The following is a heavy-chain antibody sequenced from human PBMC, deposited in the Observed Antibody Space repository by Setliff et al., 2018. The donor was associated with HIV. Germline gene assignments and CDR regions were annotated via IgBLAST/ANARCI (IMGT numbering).Heavy chain of an antibody. J-gene: IGHJ6*02. CDR1: GFTFSDHY. CDR2: TKNKDNSFTT. CDR3: VRDITTCWDV. Sequence: GGSLRLSCAASGFTFSDHYMDWVRQAPGKGLEWVGRTKNKDNSFTTEYAASVKGRFTISRDNAKNTLYLQMNSLRAEDTAVYYCVRDITTCWDVWGQGTTVTVSS. V-gene: IGHV3-72*01. D-gene: IGHD4-4*01.